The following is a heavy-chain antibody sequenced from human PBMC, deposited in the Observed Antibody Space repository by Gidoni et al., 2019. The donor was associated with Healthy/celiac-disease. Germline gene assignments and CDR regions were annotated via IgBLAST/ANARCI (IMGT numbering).Heavy chain of an antibody. CDR1: GFTFSSYS. D-gene: IGHD3-22*01. CDR3: ARDLTIYYDSSGYPH. CDR2: ISSSSSYI. Sequence: EVQLVESGGGLVKPGGSLRLSCAASGFTFSSYSMNWVRQAPGKGLEWVSSISSSSSYIYYADSVKGRFTISRDNAKNSLYLQMNSLRAEDTAVYYCARDLTIYYDSSGYPHWGQGTLVTVSS. J-gene: IGHJ4*02. V-gene: IGHV3-21*01.